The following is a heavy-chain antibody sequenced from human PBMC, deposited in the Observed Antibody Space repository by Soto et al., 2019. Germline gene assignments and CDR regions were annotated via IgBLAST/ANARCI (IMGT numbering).Heavy chain of an antibody. Sequence: SETLSLTCAVSGGSISSSNWWSWVRQPPGKGLEWIGEIYHSGSTNYNPSLKSRVTISVDKSKNQFSLKLSSVTAADTAVYYCARGSPIDCSSTSCSIEGFGYRGQGTLVTVSS. CDR2: IYHSGST. J-gene: IGHJ4*02. V-gene: IGHV4-4*02. CDR1: GGSISSSNW. CDR3: ARGSPIDCSSTSCSIEGFGY. D-gene: IGHD2-2*01.